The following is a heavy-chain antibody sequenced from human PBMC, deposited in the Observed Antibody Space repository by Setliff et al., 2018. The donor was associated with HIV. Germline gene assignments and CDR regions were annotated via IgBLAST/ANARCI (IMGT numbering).Heavy chain of an antibody. V-gene: IGHV1-8*02. Sequence: ASVKVSCKASGYTFTSYHINWVRQATGQGLEWMGLMNPKSGNTGYAQKFQGRVTMTRNTSTSTAYMDLSSLRSEDTAVYYCALLYCGADCYIDYWGQGTLVTVSS. CDR2: MNPKSGNT. CDR1: GYTFTSYH. J-gene: IGHJ4*02. CDR3: ALLYCGADCYIDY. D-gene: IGHD2-21*02.